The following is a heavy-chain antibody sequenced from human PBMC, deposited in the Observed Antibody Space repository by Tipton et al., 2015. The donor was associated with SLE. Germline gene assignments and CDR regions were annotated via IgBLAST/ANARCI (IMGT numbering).Heavy chain of an antibody. CDR1: GFTFSSYA. Sequence: RSLRLSCAASGFTFSSYAMHWVRQAPGKGLEWVAVISYDGSNKYYADSVKGRFTISRDNSKNTLYLQMNSLRAEDTAVYYCARDGYSNYLDYWGQGTLVTVSS. CDR2: ISYDGSNK. V-gene: IGHV3-30-3*01. CDR3: ARDGYSNYLDY. D-gene: IGHD5-18*01. J-gene: IGHJ4*02.